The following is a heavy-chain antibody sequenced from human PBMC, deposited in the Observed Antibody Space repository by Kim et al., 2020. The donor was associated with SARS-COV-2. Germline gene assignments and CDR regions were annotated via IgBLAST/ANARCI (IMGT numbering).Heavy chain of an antibody. CDR3: ARGFDMDV. V-gene: IGHV1-24*01. CDR1: GDSLTEFS. J-gene: IGHJ6*02. Sequence: ASVKVSCKVSGDSLTEFSIHWVRQAPGKGLEWMGGFHPEDGTTISAERFQGSLTMTGDTSTDTAYMALSSLRSDDTAVYYCARGFDMDVWGQGTTVTVSS. CDR2: FHPEDGTT.